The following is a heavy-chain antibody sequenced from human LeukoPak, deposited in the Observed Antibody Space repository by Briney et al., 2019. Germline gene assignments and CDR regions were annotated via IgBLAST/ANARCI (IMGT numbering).Heavy chain of an antibody. J-gene: IGHJ4*02. CDR2: VNPNGRI. Sequence: SETLSLTCTVLGGSFTGYHWSWFRQTPEKGLEWIGEVNPNGRIDYNPSLESRVTISVDTSKNQFSLKVTSVTAADPGVYYCARSRRRWDSYDTDQGFDYWGQGTLVTVSS. D-gene: IGHD4-23*01. CDR3: ARSRRRWDSYDTDQGFDY. CDR1: GGSFTGYH. V-gene: IGHV4-34*01.